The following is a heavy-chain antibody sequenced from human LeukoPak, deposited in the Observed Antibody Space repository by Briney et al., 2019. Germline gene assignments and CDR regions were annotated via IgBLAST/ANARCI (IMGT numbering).Heavy chain of an antibody. CDR3: ATGTVLRYFDWLSYFDY. V-gene: IGHV1-2*02. D-gene: IGHD3-9*01. Sequence: GASVKVSCKASGYTFTGYYMHWVRQAPGQGLEWMGWINPNSGGTNYAQKFQGRVTMTREPSISTAYMELSRLRSDDTAVYHCATGTVLRYFDWLSYFDYWGQGTLVSVSS. J-gene: IGHJ4*02. CDR1: GYTFTGYY. CDR2: INPNSGGT.